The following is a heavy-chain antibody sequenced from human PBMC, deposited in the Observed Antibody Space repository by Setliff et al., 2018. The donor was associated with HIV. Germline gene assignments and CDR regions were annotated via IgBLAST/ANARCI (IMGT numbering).Heavy chain of an antibody. CDR1: GFIFSDYG. CDR2: IYNDGVNR. Sequence: GGSLRLSCAAAGFIFSDYGIHWVRQAPGKGLEWVAVIYNDGVNRYFGDSVKGRFTISRDNSKNTLYLQMISLRAEDTAVNYCAKSLLVAGNDYWGQGKLVTV. D-gene: IGHD2-8*02. V-gene: IGHV3-33*06. J-gene: IGHJ4*02. CDR3: AKSLLVAGNDY.